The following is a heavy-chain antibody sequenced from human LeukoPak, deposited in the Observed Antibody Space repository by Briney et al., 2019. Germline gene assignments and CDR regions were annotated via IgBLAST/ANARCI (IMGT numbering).Heavy chain of an antibody. CDR2: INNDGSST. Sequence: GGSLRLSCAASGFTFNSFWMHWVRQAPGKGLVWVSHINNDGSSTRYADSVKGRFTISRDNAKNTLYLQMNSLRAEDTAVYYCARGPNSQDYWGQGTLVTVSS. J-gene: IGHJ4*02. D-gene: IGHD4-23*01. V-gene: IGHV3-74*01. CDR1: GFTFNSFW. CDR3: ARGPNSQDY.